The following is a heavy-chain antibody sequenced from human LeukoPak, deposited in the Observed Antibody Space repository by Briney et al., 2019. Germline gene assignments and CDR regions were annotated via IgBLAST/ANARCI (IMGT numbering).Heavy chain of an antibody. J-gene: IGHJ4*02. CDR1: GFSLSTSGVG. D-gene: IGHD6-13*01. CDR3: AQYSSSSRINFFHASVGGYFDY. V-gene: IGHV2-5*01. CDR2: IYWNDDK. Sequence: SGPTLVNPTQTLTLTCTFSGFSLSTSGVGVGWIRQPPGKALEWLALIYWNDDKRYSPSLKSRLTITKDTSKNQVVLTMTNMDPVDTATYYCAQYSSSSRINFFHASVGGYFDYWGQGTLVTVSS.